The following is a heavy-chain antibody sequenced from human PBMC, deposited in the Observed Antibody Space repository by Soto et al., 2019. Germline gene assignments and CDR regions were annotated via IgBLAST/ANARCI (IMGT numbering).Heavy chain of an antibody. Sequence: GGSLRLSCAASGFTFSSYSMNWVRQAPGKGLEWVSYISSSSSTIYYADSVKGRFTISRDNAKNSLYLQMNSLRAEDTAVYYCARDIRQWLVLNYFDYWGQGTLVTVSS. J-gene: IGHJ4*02. D-gene: IGHD6-19*01. CDR2: ISSSSSTI. CDR1: GFTFSSYS. V-gene: IGHV3-48*01. CDR3: ARDIRQWLVLNYFDY.